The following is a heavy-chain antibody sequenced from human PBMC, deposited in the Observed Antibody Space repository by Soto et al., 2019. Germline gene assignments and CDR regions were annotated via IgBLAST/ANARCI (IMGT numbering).Heavy chain of an antibody. CDR3: AKRAYCSGGSCYRVHXFQS. D-gene: IGHD2-15*01. Sequence: GGSLRLSCAASGFTFSSYAMSWVRQAPGKGLEWVSAISGSGGSTYYADSVKGRFTISRDNSKNTLYLQMNSLRAEDTAVYYCAKRAYCSGGSCYRVHXFQSWGQGTLVTVPQ. CDR2: ISGSGGST. J-gene: IGHJ1*01. V-gene: IGHV3-23*01. CDR1: GFTFSSYA.